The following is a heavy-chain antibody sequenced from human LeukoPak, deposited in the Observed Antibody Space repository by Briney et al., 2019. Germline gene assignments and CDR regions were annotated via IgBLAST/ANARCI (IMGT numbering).Heavy chain of an antibody. CDR2: IDPSGGST. J-gene: IGHJ3*02. Sequence: ASVKVSGKASGYIFTTYYMHWVRQAPGQGLEWMGIIDPSGGSTSYAQKFQGRVTMTRDTSTSTVYMELSSLRSDDTAVYYCARLSQQTFDIWGQGTVDSVSS. CDR1: GYIFTTYY. CDR3: ARLSQQTFDI. V-gene: IGHV1-46*01.